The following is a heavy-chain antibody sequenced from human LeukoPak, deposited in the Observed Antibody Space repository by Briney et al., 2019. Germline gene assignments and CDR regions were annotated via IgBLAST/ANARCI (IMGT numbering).Heavy chain of an antibody. Sequence: KVSCKVSGYTLTELSMHWVRQAPGKGLEWMGIIYPGDSDTRYSPSFQGQVTMSADKSISTAYLQWSSLKASDTAMYYCARRVVALADAFDIWGQGTMVTVSS. CDR1: GYTLTELS. CDR2: IYPGDSDT. D-gene: IGHD2-15*01. J-gene: IGHJ3*02. V-gene: IGHV5-51*01. CDR3: ARRVVALADAFDI.